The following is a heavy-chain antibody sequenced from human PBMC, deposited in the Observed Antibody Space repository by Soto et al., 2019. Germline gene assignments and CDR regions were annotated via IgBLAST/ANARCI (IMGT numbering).Heavy chain of an antibody. CDR3: ARGRSIFGVVIITNYYYYGMDV. Sequence: QVQLVQSGAEVKKPGASVKVSCKASGGTFSSYAISWVRQAPGQGLEWMGGIIPIFGTANYAQKFKVRVTITAYESTSTAYMELSSLRSEDTAVYYCARGRSIFGVVIITNYYYYGMDVWGQGTTVTVSS. D-gene: IGHD3-3*01. CDR1: GGTFSSYA. CDR2: IIPIFGTA. J-gene: IGHJ6*02. V-gene: IGHV1-69*01.